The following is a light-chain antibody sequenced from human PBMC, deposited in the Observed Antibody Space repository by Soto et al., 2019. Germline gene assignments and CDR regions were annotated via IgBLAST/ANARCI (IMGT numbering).Light chain of an antibody. V-gene: IGLV2-14*01. CDR1: SSDVGGYND. CDR3: SSYTSSSTLEYV. Sequence: QSALTQPASVSGSPGQSITISCTGTSSDVGGYNDVSWYQQHPGKAPKLMIYEVSNRPSGVSNRFSGSKSGNTASLTISGLQAEDEADYYCSSYTSSSTLEYVFGTGTKGTVL. CDR2: EVS. J-gene: IGLJ1*01.